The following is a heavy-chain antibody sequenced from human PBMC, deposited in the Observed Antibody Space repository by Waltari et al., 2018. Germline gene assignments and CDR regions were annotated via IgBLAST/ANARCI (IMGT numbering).Heavy chain of an antibody. CDR3: AREWGPGYYGSGSYYNAFDI. J-gene: IGHJ3*02. V-gene: IGHV1-69*12. CDR2: IIPIFGTA. D-gene: IGHD3-10*01. CDR1: GGTFSSYA. Sequence: QVQLVQSGAEVKKPGSSVTVSCKASGGTFSSYAISWVRQAPGQGLEWMGGIIPIFGTANYAQKFQGRVTITADESTSTAYMELSSLRSEDTAVYYCAREWGPGYYGSGSYYNAFDIWGQGTMVTVSS.